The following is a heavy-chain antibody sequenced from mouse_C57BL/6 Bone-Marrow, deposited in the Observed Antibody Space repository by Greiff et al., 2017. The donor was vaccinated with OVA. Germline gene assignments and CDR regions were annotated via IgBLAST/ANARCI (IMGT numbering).Heavy chain of an antibody. CDR3: APHYYENAMDY. D-gene: IGHD1-2*01. J-gene: IGHJ4*01. CDR2: IRSKSNNYAT. Sequence: EVQLVESGGGLVQPKGSLKLSCAASGFSFNNYAMNWVRQAPGKGLEWVARIRSKSNNYATYYADSVKDRFTISRDDSESMLYLQMNNLKTEDTASYYGAPHYYENAMDYWGQGTSVTVSS. CDR1: GFSFNNYA. V-gene: IGHV10-1*01.